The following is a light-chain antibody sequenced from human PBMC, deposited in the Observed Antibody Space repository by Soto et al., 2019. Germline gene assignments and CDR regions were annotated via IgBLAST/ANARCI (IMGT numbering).Light chain of an antibody. CDR3: SSYAGSNTWV. CDR2: EVS. J-gene: IGLJ3*02. Sequence: QSALTQPPSASGSPGQSVTISCTGTSSDVGGYYYVSWYQQHPGKVPKLMIYEVSKRPSGVADRFSGSQSGNTASLTVSGLQAEDEADYYCSSYAGSNTWVFGGGTKLTVL. V-gene: IGLV2-8*01. CDR1: SSDVGGYYY.